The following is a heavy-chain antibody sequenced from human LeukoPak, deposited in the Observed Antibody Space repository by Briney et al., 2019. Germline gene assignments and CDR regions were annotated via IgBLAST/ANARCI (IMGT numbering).Heavy chain of an antibody. V-gene: IGHV3-66*01. J-gene: IGHJ4*02. CDR2: IYSGGST. CDR1: EFSVGSNY. D-gene: IGHD6-19*01. Sequence: PGGSLRLSCAASEFSVGSNYMTWVRQAPGKGLEWVSLIYSGGSTYYADSVKGRFTISRDNSKNTLYLQMNSLRSEDTAMYYCARVQGGGYRTADYWGQGTLVTVSS. CDR3: ARVQGGGYRTADY.